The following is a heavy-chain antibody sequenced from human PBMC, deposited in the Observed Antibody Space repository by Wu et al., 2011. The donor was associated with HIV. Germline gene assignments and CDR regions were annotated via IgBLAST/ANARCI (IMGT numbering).Heavy chain of an antibody. CDR2: IVPIFGTT. V-gene: IGHV1-69*14. Sequence: QVQLGAVWGLRVKKPGSSVKVSCKASGGTFNSYAFSWVRQAPGQGLEWMGRIVPIFGTTTYAQKFQGRVTITADKSTSTAYMELSSLRSEDTAVYYCARDLGGDEDYWGQGTLVTVSS. J-gene: IGHJ4*02. CDR1: GGTFNSYA. D-gene: IGHD2-21*01. CDR3: ARDLGGDEDY.